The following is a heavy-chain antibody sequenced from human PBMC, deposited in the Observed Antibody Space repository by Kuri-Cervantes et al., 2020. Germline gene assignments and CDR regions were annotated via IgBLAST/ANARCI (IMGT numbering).Heavy chain of an antibody. V-gene: IGHV3-7*01. CDR1: GFTFSSYA. CDR2: IKQDGSEK. J-gene: IGHJ3*02. CDR3: ARDPATYCGGDCYSFGAFDI. D-gene: IGHD2-21*02. Sequence: GESLKISCAASGFTFSSYAMSWVRQAPGKGLEWVANIKQDGSEKYHVDSVKGRFTISRDNAKNSLYLQMNSLRAEDTAVYYCARDPATYCGGDCYSFGAFDIWGQGTMVTVSS.